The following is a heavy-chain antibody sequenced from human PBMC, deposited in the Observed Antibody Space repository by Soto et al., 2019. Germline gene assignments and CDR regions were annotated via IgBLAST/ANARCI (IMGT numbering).Heavy chain of an antibody. Sequence: TSETLSLTCTVSGGSISSYYWSWIRQPPGKGLEWIGYIYYSGSTNYNPSLKSRVTISVDTSKNQFSLKLSSVTAADTAVYYCARVDILTGYYHFDYWGQGTLVTVPQ. CDR1: GGSISSYY. CDR2: IYYSGST. D-gene: IGHD3-9*01. V-gene: IGHV4-59*01. J-gene: IGHJ4*02. CDR3: ARVDILTGYYHFDY.